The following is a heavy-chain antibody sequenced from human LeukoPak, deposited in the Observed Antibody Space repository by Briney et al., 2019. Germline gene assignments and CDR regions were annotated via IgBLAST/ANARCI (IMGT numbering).Heavy chain of an antibody. V-gene: IGHV3-53*01. Sequence: PGGSLRLSCAASGFTVSSNYMSWVRQAPGKGLEWVSVIYSGGSTYYADSVKGRFTISRDNSKNTLYLQMNSLRAEDTAVYYCARSGGTSARYFDWTWGQGTLVTVSS. CDR1: GFTVSSNY. D-gene: IGHD3-9*01. J-gene: IGHJ4*02. CDR3: ARSGGTSARYFDWT. CDR2: IYSGGST.